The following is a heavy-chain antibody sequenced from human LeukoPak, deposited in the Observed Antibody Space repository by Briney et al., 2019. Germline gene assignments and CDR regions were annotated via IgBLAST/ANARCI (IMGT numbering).Heavy chain of an antibody. CDR3: ARVYGGTYYYFQH. J-gene: IGHJ1*01. CDR2: ISSYNGNT. CDR1: GYTFTTYG. V-gene: IGHV1-18*01. D-gene: IGHD1-26*01. Sequence: ASVKVSCKASGYTFTTYGIIWVRQAPGQGLEWMGWISSYNGNTNYAQKLQGRVTMTTDTSTSTVYMELRSLRSDDTAVYYCARVYGGTYYYFQHWGQGTLVIVSS.